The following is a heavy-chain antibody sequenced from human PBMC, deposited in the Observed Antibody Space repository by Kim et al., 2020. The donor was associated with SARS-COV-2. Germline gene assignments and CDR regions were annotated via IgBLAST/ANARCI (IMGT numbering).Heavy chain of an antibody. CDR3: TPNTLTTRYFQH. V-gene: IGHV1-8*01. J-gene: IGHJ1*01. D-gene: IGHD4-17*01. Sequence: GYAKKFQGRVSMTRNTSISTAYMELSSLRSEDTAVYYCTPNTLTTRYFQHWGQGTLVTVSS.